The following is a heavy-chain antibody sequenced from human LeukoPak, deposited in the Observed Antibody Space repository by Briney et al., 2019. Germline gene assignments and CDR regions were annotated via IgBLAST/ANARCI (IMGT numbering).Heavy chain of an antibody. CDR2: ISGSGGST. CDR1: GFTFSSYA. D-gene: IGHD1-26*01. V-gene: IGHV3-23*01. Sequence: PGGSLRLSCAASGFTFSSYAMSWVRQAPGKGLEWVSAISGSGGSTYYAVSVKGRFTISRDNSKNTVDLRMHSLRAEDSAIYYCTKDLSGSDWVADFWGQGTLVTVSS. J-gene: IGHJ4*02. CDR3: TKDLSGSDWVADF.